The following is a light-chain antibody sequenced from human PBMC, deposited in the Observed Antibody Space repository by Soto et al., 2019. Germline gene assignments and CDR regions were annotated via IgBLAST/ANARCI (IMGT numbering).Light chain of an antibody. CDR1: QSISSW. V-gene: IGKV1-5*01. J-gene: IGKJ1*01. CDR3: QQCNSYSWT. CDR2: DAS. Sequence: DIQMTQSPSTLSASVGDRVTITCRASQSISSWLAWYQEKPGKAPKVLIYDASSLHSGVPSRFSGSGSGTEFTLTISSLQPDDFATYYCQQCNSYSWTFGQGTKVDIK.